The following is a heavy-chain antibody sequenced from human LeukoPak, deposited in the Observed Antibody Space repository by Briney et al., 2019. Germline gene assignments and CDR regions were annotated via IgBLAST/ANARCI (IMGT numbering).Heavy chain of an antibody. CDR3: ARGSGYGYYYYYYGVDV. CDR1: GVSIRSYY. D-gene: IGHD5-12*01. V-gene: IGHV4-59*01. J-gene: IGHJ6*02. Sequence: PSETLSLTCTVSGVSIRSYYWSWIRQPPGKGLEWIGYIYYTGSTNYNPSLKSRVTISFDTTKNQFSLTLSSVTAADTAVYYCARGSGYGYYYYYYGVDVWGQGTTVTVSS. CDR2: IYYTGST.